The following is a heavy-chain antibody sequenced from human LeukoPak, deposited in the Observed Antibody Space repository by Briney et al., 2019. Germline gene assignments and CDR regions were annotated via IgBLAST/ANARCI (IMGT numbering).Heavy chain of an antibody. CDR3: ARETTAGYNSSWYGFRN. V-gene: IGHV3-7*01. CDR1: GFTFSGYW. Sequence: GGSLRLSGAASGFTFSGYWMSWVRQAPGKGLEWVANINQDGSEKYYVDSVKGRFTISRDNAKNSLILQMGSLRDEETAVYYCARETTAGYNSSWYGFRNWGQGTLVSVSS. CDR2: INQDGSEK. J-gene: IGHJ1*01. D-gene: IGHD6-13*01.